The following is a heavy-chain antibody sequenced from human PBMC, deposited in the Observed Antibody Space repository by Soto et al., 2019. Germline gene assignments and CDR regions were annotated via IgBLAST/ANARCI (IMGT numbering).Heavy chain of an antibody. Sequence: ASETLSLTCTVSGGSISSYYWSWIRQPPGKGLEWIGYIYYSGSTNYNPSLKSRVTISVDTSKNQFSLKLSSVTAADTAVYYCERASSGSYSGYWGQGTLVTVYS. CDR3: ERASSGSYSGY. D-gene: IGHD1-26*01. V-gene: IGHV4-59*01. CDR2: IYYSGST. J-gene: IGHJ4*02. CDR1: GGSISSYY.